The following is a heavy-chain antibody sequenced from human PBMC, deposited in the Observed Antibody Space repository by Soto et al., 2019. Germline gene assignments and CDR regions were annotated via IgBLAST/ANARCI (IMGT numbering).Heavy chain of an antibody. CDR2: INHSGST. V-gene: IGHV4-34*01. D-gene: IGHD6-13*01. Sequence: SVTLSLTWGVYGGYFSCYYLSWIRQHPGKGLEWIGEINHSGSTNYDPSLKSRVTISVDTSKNQFSLKLSSVTAADTAVYYCARGRRDSSSWRYYYYGMDVGGQGTTVNLSS. J-gene: IGHJ6*02. CDR3: ARGRRDSSSWRYYYYGMDV. CDR1: GGYFSCYY.